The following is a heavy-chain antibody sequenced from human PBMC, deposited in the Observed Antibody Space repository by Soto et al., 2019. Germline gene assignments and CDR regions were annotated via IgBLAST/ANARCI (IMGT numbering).Heavy chain of an antibody. Sequence: QVQLQESGPGLVKPSQTLSLTCTVSGGSISSGGYYWSWIRQHPGKGLEWIGYIDYSGSTYYNPSLKSRVTISVDTSKNQFSLKLSSVTAADTAVYYCARESGVCSSTSCQGGDAFDIWGQGTMVTVSS. V-gene: IGHV4-31*03. CDR3: ARESGVCSSTSCQGGDAFDI. D-gene: IGHD2-2*01. CDR1: GGSISSGGYY. J-gene: IGHJ3*02. CDR2: IDYSGST.